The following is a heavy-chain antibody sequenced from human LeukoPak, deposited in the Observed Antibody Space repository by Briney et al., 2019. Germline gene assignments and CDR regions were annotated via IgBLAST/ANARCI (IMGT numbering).Heavy chain of an antibody. D-gene: IGHD5-18*01. J-gene: IGHJ4*02. CDR1: GFTFSNYH. V-gene: IGHV3-23*01. Sequence: PGGSLRLSCAASGFTFSNYHMTWVRQAPGKGLEWVSTIVSTGANTYYADSVKGRFTISRDNSKNTLYLQMNSLRAEDTAVYYCARHPDTAMEELDYWGQGTLVTVSS. CDR3: ARHPDTAMEELDY. CDR2: IVSTGANT.